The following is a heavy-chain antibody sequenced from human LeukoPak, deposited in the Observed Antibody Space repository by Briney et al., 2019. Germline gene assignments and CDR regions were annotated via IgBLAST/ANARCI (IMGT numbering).Heavy chain of an antibody. CDR2: INHSGST. CDR1: GGSFSGYY. V-gene: IGHV4-34*01. CDR3: ARDHLAVAGPNDY. D-gene: IGHD6-19*01. Sequence: SETLSLTCAVYGGSFSGYYWSWIRQPPGKGLEWIGEINHSGSTNYNPSLKSRVTISVDTSKNQFSLKLSSVTAADTAVYYCARDHLAVAGPNDYWGQGTLVTVSS. J-gene: IGHJ4*02.